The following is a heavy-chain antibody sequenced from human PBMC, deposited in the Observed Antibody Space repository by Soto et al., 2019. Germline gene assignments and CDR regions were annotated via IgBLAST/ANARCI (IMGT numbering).Heavy chain of an antibody. V-gene: IGHV3-48*03. CDR3: ARASLRARAFDI. J-gene: IGHJ3*02. CDR2: ISSSGSTI. Sequence: GGSLRLSCTGSGFTFSSYEMNWVRQAPGKGLEWVSYISSSGSTIYYADSVKGRFTISRDNAKNSLYLQMNSLRAEDTAVYYCARASLRARAFDIWGQGTMVPVSS. CDR1: GFTFSSYE.